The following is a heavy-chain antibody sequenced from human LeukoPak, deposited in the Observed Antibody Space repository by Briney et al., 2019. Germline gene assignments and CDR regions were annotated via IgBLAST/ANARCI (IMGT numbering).Heavy chain of an antibody. CDR1: GFTFSSYW. J-gene: IGHJ4*02. D-gene: IGHD1-1*01. CDR2: ISGSGGST. CDR3: ARKERLGYYFDY. Sequence: GGSLRLSCAASGFTFSSYWMHWVRQAPGKGLEWVSAISGSGGSTYYADSVKGRFTISRDNSKNTLYLQMNSLRAEDTAVYYCARKERLGYYFDYWGQGTLVTVSS. V-gene: IGHV3-23*01.